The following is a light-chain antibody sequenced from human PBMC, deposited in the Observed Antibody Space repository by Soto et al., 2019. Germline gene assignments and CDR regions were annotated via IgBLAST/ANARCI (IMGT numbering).Light chain of an antibody. CDR2: ANI. Sequence: QSVLTQSPSVSAAPGQTVTISCSGTTSNIGNNYVSWYQLLPETAPKLLIYANIKRPSGIPDRFSGSKSGTSATLVITGLQTEDEADYYCGTWESSRNWVFGGGTKLTVL. CDR1: TSNIGNNY. CDR3: GTWESSRNWV. V-gene: IGLV1-51*02. J-gene: IGLJ3*02.